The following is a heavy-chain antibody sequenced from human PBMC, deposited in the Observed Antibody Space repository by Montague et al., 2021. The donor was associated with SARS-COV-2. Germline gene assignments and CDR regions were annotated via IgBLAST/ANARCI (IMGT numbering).Heavy chain of an antibody. CDR1: GFSFSTYA. V-gene: IGHV3-23*01. J-gene: IGHJ3*02. D-gene: IGHD2-2*01. CDR3: VRGPLCSNTHCYDLEAFDM. CDR2: IGASGVTA. Sequence: SLRLSCAPSGFSFSTYAMSWVRQPPGKGLEWVSCIGASGVTAFYADSVKGRFIISRDNSDSTLYLQMNRLRAEDMALYYCVRGPLCSNTHCYDLEAFDMWGQGTMVTVSS.